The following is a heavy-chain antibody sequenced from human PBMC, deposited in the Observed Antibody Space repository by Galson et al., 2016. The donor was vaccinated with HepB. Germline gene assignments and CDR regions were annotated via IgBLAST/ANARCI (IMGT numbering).Heavy chain of an antibody. CDR1: GYSFVDYW. Sequence: QSGAEVKKPGDSLKIPCRAFGYSFVDYWISWVRQMPGKGLEWMGRIDPSDSYITYSPSFQGHVTISIDRSMRSASLQWSSLKASDTARYSCAKHGGDDVWVSYRLDSWGLGTMVSVSS. CDR2: IDPSDSYI. CDR3: AKHGGDDVWVSYRLDS. V-gene: IGHV5-10-1*01. J-gene: IGHJ4*02. D-gene: IGHD3-16*02.